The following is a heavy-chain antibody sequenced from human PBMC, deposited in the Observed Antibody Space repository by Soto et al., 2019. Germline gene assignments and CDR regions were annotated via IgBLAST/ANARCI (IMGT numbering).Heavy chain of an antibody. CDR2: INPLPTSGST. CDR3: ARDLAAAAY. J-gene: IGHJ4*02. D-gene: IGHD6-13*01. Sequence: QVQLVQSGAEVKKPGASVKVSCKASGYIFTNYYIHWVRQAPGQGLEWMAIINPLPTSGSTNYAQKFQGRVTVTRDTSPSTVYLDLSSLASDDTAVYYCARDLAAAAYWGQGTLVTVSS. V-gene: IGHV1-46*01. CDR1: GYIFTNYY.